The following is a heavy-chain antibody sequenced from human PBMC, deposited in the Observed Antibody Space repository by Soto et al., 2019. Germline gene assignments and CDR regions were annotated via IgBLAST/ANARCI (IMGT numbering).Heavy chain of an antibody. CDR1: GFTFSSYG. Sequence: GGSLRLSCAASGFTFSSYGMHWVRQAPGKGLEWVAVISYDGSNKYYADSVKGRFTISRDNSKNTLYLQMNSLRAEDTAVYYCAKDSVAPFSGYYYYYGMDVWGQGTTVTVSS. CDR2: ISYDGSNK. CDR3: AKDSVAPFSGYYYYYGMDV. D-gene: IGHD2-15*01. J-gene: IGHJ6*02. V-gene: IGHV3-30*18.